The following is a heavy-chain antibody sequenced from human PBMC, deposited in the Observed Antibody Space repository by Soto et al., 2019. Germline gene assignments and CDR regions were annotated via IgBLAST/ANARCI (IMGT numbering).Heavy chain of an antibody. CDR2: IYPGDSDT. CDR3: AASIFYYGLDV. Sequence: GESLKISCKGSGYTFTNYWIGWVRQMPGKGPECMGIIYPGDSDTKYNPSFQGQVNISADKSINTTYLQWRSLKASDTAIYYCAASIFYYGLDVWGQGTPVTVSS. CDR1: GYTFTNYW. V-gene: IGHV5-51*01. J-gene: IGHJ6*01.